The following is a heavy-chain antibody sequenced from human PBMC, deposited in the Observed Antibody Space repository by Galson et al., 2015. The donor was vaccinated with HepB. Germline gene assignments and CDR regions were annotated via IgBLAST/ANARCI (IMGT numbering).Heavy chain of an antibody. Sequence: SLRLSCAASGFTFSNYWMHWVRQAPGKGLVWVSRINSDGSSTNYADSAKGRFTISRDNAENTLYLQMNSLRAEDTAVYYCARAPDRYFDYWGQGTLVTVSS. CDR2: INSDGSST. J-gene: IGHJ4*02. V-gene: IGHV3-74*01. CDR1: GFTFSNYW. CDR3: ARAPDRYFDY.